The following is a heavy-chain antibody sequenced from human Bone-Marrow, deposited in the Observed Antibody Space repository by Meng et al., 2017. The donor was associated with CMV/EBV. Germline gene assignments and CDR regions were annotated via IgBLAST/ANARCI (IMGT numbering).Heavy chain of an antibody. D-gene: IGHD2-2*01. Sequence: GEYLKISCTASGFTFGDYAMSWVRQAPGKGLEWVGFIRSKAYGGTTEYAASVKGRFTISRDDSKSIAYLQMNSLKTEDTAVCYCTRDREYCSSTSCYRAVHYYGMYVWGQETTVTVSS. CDR3: TRDREYCSSTSCYRAVHYYGMYV. CDR1: GFTFGDYA. J-gene: IGHJ6*02. V-gene: IGHV3-49*04. CDR2: IRSKAYGGTT.